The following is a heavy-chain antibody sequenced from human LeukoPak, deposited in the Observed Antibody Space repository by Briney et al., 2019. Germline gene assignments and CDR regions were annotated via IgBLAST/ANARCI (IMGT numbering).Heavy chain of an antibody. CDR2: IKQDGSEK. D-gene: IGHD2-15*01. J-gene: IGHJ4*02. CDR1: GFTFSSYW. CDR3: ARNREEDDIVVVVADFDY. V-gene: IGHV3-7*01. Sequence: GGSLRLSCAASGFTFSSYWMSWVRQAPGKGLEWVANIKQDGSEKYYVDSVKGRFTISRDNAKNSLYLQMNSLRAEDTAVYYCARNREEDDIVVVVADFDYWGQGTLVTVSS.